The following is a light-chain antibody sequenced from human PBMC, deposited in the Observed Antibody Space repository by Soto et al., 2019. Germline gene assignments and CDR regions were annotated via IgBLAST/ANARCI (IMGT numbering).Light chain of an antibody. CDR1: QNINNY. J-gene: IGKJ1*01. V-gene: IGKV1-5*01. Sequence: DLPLTPSPSSLSASVGDRVTITCQASQNINNYLNWYQQKPGKAPKLLIYDASSLESGVPSRFSGSGSGTEFTLTISSLQPDDFATYYCQQYNSYSWTFGQGTKVDIK. CDR3: QQYNSYSWT. CDR2: DAS.